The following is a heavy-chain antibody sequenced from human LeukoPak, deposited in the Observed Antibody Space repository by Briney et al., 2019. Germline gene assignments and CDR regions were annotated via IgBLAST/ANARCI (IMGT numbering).Heavy chain of an antibody. CDR3: AKKGRRGSPGYYMDI. CDR2: IRYDGNNK. V-gene: IGHV3-30*02. Sequence: GGSLRLSCGASGFTFSTYGMHWVRQAPGKGLEWVAFIRYDGNNKYYTDSVKDRFTISRDNSKKTLYLQMNSLRAEDTALYYCAKKGRRGSPGYYMDIWGKGTTVTVSS. J-gene: IGHJ6*03. CDR1: GFTFSTYG. D-gene: IGHD3-10*01.